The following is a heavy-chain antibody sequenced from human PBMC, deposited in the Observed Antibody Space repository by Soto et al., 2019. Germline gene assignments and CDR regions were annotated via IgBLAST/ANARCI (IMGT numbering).Heavy chain of an antibody. J-gene: IGHJ3*02. CDR3: ASEGSRERSRGAFDI. CDR2: VIRIDGTP. V-gene: IGHV1-69*18. Sequence: QVQLVQSGAEVKQPGSSVKVSCKASRGALSSYAITWVRQAPGQGLDWVGRVIRIDGTPNYAQKFQGRLSFTVDASKSTAYLELSGLSSEKTAVYFSASEGSRERSRGAFDIWGQGTMVTVSS. D-gene: IGHD6-13*01. CDR1: RGALSSYA.